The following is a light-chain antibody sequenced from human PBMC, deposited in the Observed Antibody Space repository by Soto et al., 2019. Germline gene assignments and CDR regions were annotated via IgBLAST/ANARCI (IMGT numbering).Light chain of an antibody. Sequence: DIQMTQSPSSLSASVGDGVTITCRASQSIRSYLNWYQQKPGKAPKLLIYAASSLESGVPSRFSGSGSGTDFTLTISSLQPEDFATYYCLQSYSTPLSFGGGTKVEIK. J-gene: IGKJ4*01. CDR1: QSIRSY. V-gene: IGKV1-39*01. CDR3: LQSYSTPLS. CDR2: AAS.